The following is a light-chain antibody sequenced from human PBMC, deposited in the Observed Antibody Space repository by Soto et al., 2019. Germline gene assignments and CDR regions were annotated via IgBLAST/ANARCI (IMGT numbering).Light chain of an antibody. CDR3: ASHTTSDTRV. J-gene: IGLJ1*01. V-gene: IGLV2-14*01. Sequence: QSALTQPASVSGSPGQSIAISCTGTSGDVGAYDYVSWYQHHPDKAPKLMIYEVSNRPSGVSDRFSGSKSVYTATLTTSGLQAEDEADYYCASHTTSDTRVFGTGTKVTVL. CDR1: SGDVGAYDY. CDR2: EVS.